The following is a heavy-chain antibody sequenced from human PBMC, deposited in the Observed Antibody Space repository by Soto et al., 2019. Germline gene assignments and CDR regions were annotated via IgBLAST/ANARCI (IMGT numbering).Heavy chain of an antibody. CDR2: ISSSSSTI. CDR1: GLTFRSYW. CDR3: AREGGSPWFGELSYYFDY. J-gene: IGHJ4*02. V-gene: IGHV3-48*01. Sequence: PGGSLRLSCAASGLTFRSYWMNWVRQAPGKGLEWVSYISSSSSTIFYTDSVKGRFTVSRDNSKNTLYLQMNSLRAEDTAVYYCAREGGSPWFGELSYYFDYWGQGTLVTVSS. D-gene: IGHD3-10*01.